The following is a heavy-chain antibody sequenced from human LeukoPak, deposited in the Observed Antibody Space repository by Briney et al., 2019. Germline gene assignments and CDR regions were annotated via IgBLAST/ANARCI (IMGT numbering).Heavy chain of an antibody. CDR3: ASSPVPPQPFYDFWSGEGLYYFDY. CDR2: IIPIFGTA. V-gene: IGHV1-69*05. Sequence: SVKVSCKASGGTFSSYAISWVRQAPGQGLEWMGGIIPIFGTANYAQKFQGRVTITTDESTSTAYMELSSLRSEDTAVYYCASSPVPPQPFYDFWSGEGLYYFDYWGQGTLVTVSS. J-gene: IGHJ4*02. D-gene: IGHD3-3*01. CDR1: GGTFSSYA.